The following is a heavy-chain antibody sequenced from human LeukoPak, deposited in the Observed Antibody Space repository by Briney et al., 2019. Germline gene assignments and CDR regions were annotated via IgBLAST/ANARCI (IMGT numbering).Heavy chain of an antibody. V-gene: IGHV4-59*08. Sequence: SETLSLTCTVSGGSISSYYWSWIRQPPGKGLEWIGYIYYSGSTNYNPSLKSRVTISVDTSKNQFSLKLSSVTAADTVVYYCARSHDSSGYYYVGNWFDPWGQGTLVTVSS. J-gene: IGHJ5*02. CDR1: GGSISSYY. CDR3: ARSHDSSGYYYVGNWFDP. CDR2: IYYSGST. D-gene: IGHD3-22*01.